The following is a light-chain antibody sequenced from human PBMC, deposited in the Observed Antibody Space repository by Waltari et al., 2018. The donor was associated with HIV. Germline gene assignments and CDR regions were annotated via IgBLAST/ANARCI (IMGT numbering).Light chain of an antibody. CDR2: DVT. CDR3: CSYAGSKTHNVA. CDR1: ISDSDASYY. V-gene: IGLV2-11*01. J-gene: IGLJ2*01. Sequence: QSALIHPRSLSGPTAQSLTTSGAGPISDSDASYYVSWHQQHPGKAPQIIIYDVTKRPSGVPDRFSGSKSGNTASLTISGLQAEDEADYYCCSYAGSKTHNVAFGGGTRLTVL.